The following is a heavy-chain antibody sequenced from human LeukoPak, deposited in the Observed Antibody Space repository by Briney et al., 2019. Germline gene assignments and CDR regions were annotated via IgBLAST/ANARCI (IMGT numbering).Heavy chain of an antibody. J-gene: IGHJ3*02. Sequence: GAAVKVSCKASGYTFTSYGISWVRQAPGQGLEWMGWISAYNGNTSYAQKVQGRVTMTTDTSTSTAYMELRSLRSDDTALYYCARVKALYCSSTSCYRGAFDIWGQGTMVTVSS. CDR3: ARVKALYCSSTSCYRGAFDI. D-gene: IGHD2-2*02. CDR2: ISAYNGNT. V-gene: IGHV1-18*01. CDR1: GYTFTSYG.